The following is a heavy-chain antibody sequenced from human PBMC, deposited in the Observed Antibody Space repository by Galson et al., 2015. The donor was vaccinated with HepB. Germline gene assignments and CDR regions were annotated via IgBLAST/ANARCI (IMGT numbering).Heavy chain of an antibody. CDR2: IYYSGSA. J-gene: IGHJ6*02. CDR3: ARDHEIRGYTQLGYGMDV. V-gene: IGHV4-31*03. Sequence: LSLTCTVSGGSIKSSGSYWNWIRQHPGKGLEWIGYIYYSGSAYYNPSLKSRVTISVDTSKNQFSLKLSSVTAADTAVYYCARDHEIRGYTQLGYGMDVWGQGTTVTVSS. CDR1: GGSIKSSGSY. D-gene: IGHD5-18*01.